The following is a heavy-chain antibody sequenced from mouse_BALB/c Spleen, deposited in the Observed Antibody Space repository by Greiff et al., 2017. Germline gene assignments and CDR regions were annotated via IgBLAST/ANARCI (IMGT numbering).Heavy chain of an antibody. V-gene: IGHV5-12-2*01. J-gene: IGHJ4*01. CDR2: ISNGGGST. D-gene: IGHD2-3*01. CDR3: ARSYDGYHEDYYAMDY. Sequence: EVQRVESGGGLVQPGGSLKLSCAASGFTFSSYTMSWVRQTPEKRLEWVAYISNGGGSTYYPDTVKGRFTISRDNAKNTLYLQMSSLKSEDTAMYYCARSYDGYHEDYYAMDYWGQGTSVTVSS. CDR1: GFTFSSYT.